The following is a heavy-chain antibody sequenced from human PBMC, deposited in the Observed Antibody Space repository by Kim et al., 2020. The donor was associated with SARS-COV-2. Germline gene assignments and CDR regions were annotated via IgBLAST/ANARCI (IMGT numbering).Heavy chain of an antibody. V-gene: IGHV3-21*01. CDR3: ARVGIAAHYFDY. D-gene: IGHD6-6*01. CDR1: GFTFSSYS. CDR2: ISSSSSYI. J-gene: IGHJ4*02. Sequence: GGSLRLSCAASGFTFSSYSMNWVRQAPGKGLEWVSSISSSSSYIYYADSVKGRFTISRDNAKNSLYLQMNSLRAEDTAVYYCARVGIAAHYFDYWGQGTLVTVSS.